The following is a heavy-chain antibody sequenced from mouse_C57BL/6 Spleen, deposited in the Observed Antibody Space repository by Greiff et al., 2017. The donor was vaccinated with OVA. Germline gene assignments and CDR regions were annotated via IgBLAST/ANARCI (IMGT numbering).Heavy chain of an antibody. Sequence: EVKLQESGGGLVQPGESLKLSCESNEYEFPSHDMSWVRKTPEKRLELVAAINSDGGSTYYPDTMEKRFIISRDNTKKTLYLQMSSLRSEDTALYYCARHASYYGYDGYAMEDWGKGTSVTVAS. V-gene: IGHV5-2*01. J-gene: IGHJ4*01. CDR3: ARHASYYGYDGYAMED. D-gene: IGHD2-9*01. CDR2: INSDGGST. CDR1: EYEFPSHD.